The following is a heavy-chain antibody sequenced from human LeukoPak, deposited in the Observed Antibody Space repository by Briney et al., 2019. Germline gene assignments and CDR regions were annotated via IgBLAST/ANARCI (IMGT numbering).Heavy chain of an antibody. J-gene: IGHJ6*03. D-gene: IGHD2-15*01. Sequence: GGSLRLSCAASGFTFSSYSMNWVRQAPGKGLEWVSYISSSSSTIYYADSVKGRFTISRDNAKSSLYLQMNSLRAEDTAVYYCARDVKYCSGGSCYDYYYYYMDVWGKGTTVTVSS. V-gene: IGHV3-48*04. CDR2: ISSSSSTI. CDR3: ARDVKYCSGGSCYDYYYYYMDV. CDR1: GFTFSSYS.